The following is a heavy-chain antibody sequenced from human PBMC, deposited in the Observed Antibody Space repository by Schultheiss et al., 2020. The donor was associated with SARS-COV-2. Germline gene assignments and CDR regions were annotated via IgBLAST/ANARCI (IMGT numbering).Heavy chain of an antibody. CDR3: AKDHSGSYELDY. CDR1: GFTFSSYS. V-gene: IGHV3-21*04. D-gene: IGHD1-26*01. CDR2: ISSSSSYI. J-gene: IGHJ4*02. Sequence: GESLKISCAASGFTFSSYSMNWVRQAPGKGLEWVSSISSSSSYIYYADSVKGRFTISRDNSKNTLYLQMNSLRAEDTAVYYCAKDHSGSYELDYWGQGTLVTVSS.